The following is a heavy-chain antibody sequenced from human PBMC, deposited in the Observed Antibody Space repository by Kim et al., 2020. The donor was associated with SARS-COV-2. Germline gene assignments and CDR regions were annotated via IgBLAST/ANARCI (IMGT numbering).Heavy chain of an antibody. CDR2: ISSSSGYL. CDR3: ARLIMDCSTPSCYYYFDH. Sequence: GGSLRLSCAASGFTFSDYSINWVRQAPGRGLEWVSFISSSSGYLYYADSVKGRFTISRDNAKNSVHLQMNSLRAEDTAVYYCARLIMDCSTPSCYYYFDHWGQGTRVTVSS. D-gene: IGHD2-2*01. CDR1: GFTFSDYS. J-gene: IGHJ4*02. V-gene: IGHV3-21*01.